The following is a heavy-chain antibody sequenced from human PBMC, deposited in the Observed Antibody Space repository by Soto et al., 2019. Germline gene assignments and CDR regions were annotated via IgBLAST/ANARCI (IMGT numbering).Heavy chain of an antibody. CDR2: IYPGDSDT. D-gene: IGHD2-15*01. Sequence: GESLKISCKGSGYSFTSYWIGWVRQMPGKGLEWMGIIYPGDSDTRYSPSFQGQVTISADKSISTAYLQWSSLKASDTAMYYCARHLTGVALGYHYYYGMDVWGQGTTVTVSS. CDR3: ARHLTGVALGYHYYYGMDV. J-gene: IGHJ6*02. CDR1: GYSFTSYW. V-gene: IGHV5-51*01.